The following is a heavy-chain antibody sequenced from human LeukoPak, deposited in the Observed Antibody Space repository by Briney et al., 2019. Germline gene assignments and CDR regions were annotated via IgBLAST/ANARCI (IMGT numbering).Heavy chain of an antibody. J-gene: IGHJ4*02. CDR2: ISYDGSNK. CDR3: ARDRGSSADY. Sequence: GGSLRLSCAASGFTFSSYAMHWVRQGPGKGLEWVAVISYDGSNKYYADSVKGRFTISRDNSKNTLYLQMNSLRAEDTAVYYCARDRGSSADYWGQGTLVTVSS. D-gene: IGHD6-6*01. CDR1: GFTFSSYA. V-gene: IGHV3-30-3*01.